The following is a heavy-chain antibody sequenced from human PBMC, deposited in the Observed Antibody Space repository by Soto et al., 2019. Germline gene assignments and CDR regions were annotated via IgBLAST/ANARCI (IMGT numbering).Heavy chain of an antibody. J-gene: IGHJ6*02. CDR1: GGSLSSSNW. CDR3: AREARVRYYGSGSSGLVFRYYGMDV. D-gene: IGHD3-10*01. CDR2: INHSGST. V-gene: IGHV4-4*02. Sequence: PSETLSLTCAVSGGSLSSSNWWSWIRQPPGKGLEWIGEINHSGSTNYNPSLKSRVTISVDTSKNQFSLKLSSVTAADTAVYYCAREARVRYYGSGSSGLVFRYYGMDVWGQGTTVTVSS.